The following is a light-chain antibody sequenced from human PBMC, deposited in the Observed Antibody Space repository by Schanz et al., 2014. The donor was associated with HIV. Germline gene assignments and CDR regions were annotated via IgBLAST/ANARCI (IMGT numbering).Light chain of an antibody. V-gene: IGLV1-47*01. Sequence: QSVLTQPPSASGAPGQRVTISCSGRTSNFGSYYVYWYQQVPGTAPRLLIYRNNQRPSGVPDRISASKSGTSASLAISGLRSEDEADYFCATWDDSLDGWVFGGGTKLTVL. J-gene: IGLJ3*02. CDR2: RNN. CDR3: ATWDDSLDGWV. CDR1: TSNFGSYY.